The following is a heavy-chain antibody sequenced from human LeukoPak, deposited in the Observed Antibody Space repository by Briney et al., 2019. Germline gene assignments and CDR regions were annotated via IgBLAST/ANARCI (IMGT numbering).Heavy chain of an antibody. CDR1: GGSFSGYY. D-gene: IGHD4-17*01. V-gene: IGHV4-34*01. CDR3: ARGMTTVTTWWFDP. J-gene: IGHJ5*02. Sequence: SETLSLTCAVYGGSFSGYYWSWTRQPPGKGLEWIGEINHSGSTNYNPSLKSRVTISVDTSKNQFSLKLSSVTAADTAVYYCARGMTTVTTWWFDPWGQGTLVTVSS. CDR2: INHSGST.